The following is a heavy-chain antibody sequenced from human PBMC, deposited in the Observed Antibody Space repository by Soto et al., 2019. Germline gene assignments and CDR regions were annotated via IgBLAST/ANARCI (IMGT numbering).Heavy chain of an antibody. CDR1: GFIFSDHY. CDR3: AREAEAGFEEAFDL. Sequence: EVQLVESGGGLVQPGGSLRLSCAASGFIFSDHYMDWVRQAPGKGLEWVGRIRNRLNTYTTEYAASVEGRFTVSIDDSKNLLYLQMNSLKTEDTAVYYCAREAEAGFEEAFDLWGQGTVVTVSS. J-gene: IGHJ3*01. V-gene: IGHV3-72*01. CDR2: IRNRLNTYTT.